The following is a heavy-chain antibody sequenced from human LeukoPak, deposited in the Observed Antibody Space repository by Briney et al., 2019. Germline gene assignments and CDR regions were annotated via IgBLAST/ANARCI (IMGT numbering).Heavy chain of an antibody. CDR1: GFTFSSYG. D-gene: IGHD3-10*01. CDR2: ISGSGGST. J-gene: IGHJ4*02. Sequence: GGSLRLSCAASGFTFSSYGMSWVRQAPGKGLEWVSAISGSGGSTYYADSVEGRFTISRDNAKNTVFLQMSSLRAEDTALYYCARKSASGNYPLDYWGQGTLVTVSS. CDR3: ARKSASGNYPLDY. V-gene: IGHV3-23*01.